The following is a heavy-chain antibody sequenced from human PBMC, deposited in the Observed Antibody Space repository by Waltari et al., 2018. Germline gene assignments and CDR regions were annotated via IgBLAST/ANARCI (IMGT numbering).Heavy chain of an antibody. J-gene: IGHJ4*02. CDR1: GGSISSGGYY. D-gene: IGHD2-15*01. CDR2: IYYSGST. V-gene: IGHV4-31*03. Sequence: QVQLQESGPGLVKPSQTLSLTCTVSGGSISSGGYYWSWLRQHPGKGLEWIGYIYYSGSTYYNPSLKSRVTISVDTSKNQFSLKLSSVTAADTAVYYCARWGGCSGGSCYGDDYWGQGTLVTVSS. CDR3: ARWGGCSGGSCYGDDY.